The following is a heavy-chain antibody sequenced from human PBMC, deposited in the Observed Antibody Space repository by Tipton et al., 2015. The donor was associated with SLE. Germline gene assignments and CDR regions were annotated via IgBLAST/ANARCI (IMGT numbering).Heavy chain of an antibody. CDR1: GGSINGYY. D-gene: IGHD3-3*01. V-gene: IGHV4-59*08. Sequence: TLSLTCTVSGGSINGYYWDWFRQPPGRELEWIGYIYHSGSTNYNPSLKSRVTISVDTSKNQFSLKLSSVTAADTAVYYCARVKSIFGVVIIDYWGQGTLVTVSS. CDR3: ARVKSIFGVVIIDY. CDR2: IYHSGST. J-gene: IGHJ4*02.